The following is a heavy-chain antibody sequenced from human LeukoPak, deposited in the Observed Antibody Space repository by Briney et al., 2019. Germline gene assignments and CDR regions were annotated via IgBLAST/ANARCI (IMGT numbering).Heavy chain of an antibody. Sequence: PSETLSLTCAVYGGSFSGYYWSWIRQPPGKGLEWIGEINHSGSTNYNPSLKSRVTISVDTSKNQFSLKLSSVTAADTAVYYCARGSRIAAAGMVEGSESADLDYWGQGPWSPSPQ. J-gene: IGHJ4*02. D-gene: IGHD6-13*01. CDR2: INHSGST. CDR1: GGSFSGYY. V-gene: IGHV4-34*01. CDR3: ARGSRIAAAGMVEGSESADLDY.